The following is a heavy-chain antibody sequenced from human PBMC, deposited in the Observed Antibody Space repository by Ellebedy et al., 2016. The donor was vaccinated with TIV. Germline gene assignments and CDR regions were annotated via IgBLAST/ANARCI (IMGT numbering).Heavy chain of an antibody. CDR2: VYYSGST. J-gene: IGHJ4*02. CDR3: ARDPIRDGSSGGSCYFDL. CDR1: DDSISTNNYY. D-gene: IGHD2-15*01. Sequence: MPSETLSLTCTVSDDSISTNNYYWAWIRQPPGKGLQWIGSVYYSGSTYYNPSLKSLVTMSVHTSRRQFSLRLTSVTAAETAVDFCARDPIRDGSSGGSCYFDLWGQGIPVIVSS. V-gene: IGHV4-39*07.